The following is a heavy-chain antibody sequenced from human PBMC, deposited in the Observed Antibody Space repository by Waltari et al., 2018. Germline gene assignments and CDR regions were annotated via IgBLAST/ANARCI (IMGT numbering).Heavy chain of an antibody. Sequence: QVQLVQSGAEVKKPGSSVKVSCKASGGTFSSYAISWVRQAPGQGLEWMGGIIPILGIANYAQKFQGRVTITADESTSTAYMELSSLRSEDTAVYYCARAWGCSGGSCYSKYFQHWGQGTLVTVSS. J-gene: IGHJ1*01. D-gene: IGHD2-15*01. CDR3: ARAWGCSGGSCYSKYFQH. V-gene: IGHV1-69*04. CDR2: IIPILGIA. CDR1: GGTFSSYA.